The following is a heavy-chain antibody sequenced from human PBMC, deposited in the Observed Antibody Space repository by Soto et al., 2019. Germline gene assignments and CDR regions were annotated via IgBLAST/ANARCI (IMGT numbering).Heavy chain of an antibody. V-gene: IGHV3-7*03. CDR1: GLTFSNYW. J-gene: IGHJ4*02. D-gene: IGHD6-19*01. CDR2: INQDGTLK. CDR3: ARWQSSGWYLAI. Sequence: EVQLVESGGGLVQPGGSLRLSCAASGLTFSNYWMSWVRQAPGKGLEWVASINQDGTLKYYVDSVKGRFTISRDNAQNSSFLQMISLRAEDTAVYYCARWQSSGWYLAIWGQGTLLSVSS.